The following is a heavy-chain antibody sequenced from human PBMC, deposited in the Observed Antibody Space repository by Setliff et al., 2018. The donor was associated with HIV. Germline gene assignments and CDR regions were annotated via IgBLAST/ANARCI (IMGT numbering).Heavy chain of an antibody. CDR1: GGSISSSGYY. D-gene: IGHD5-18*01. CDR3: AREDTAPPDYYYSYMDV. CDR2: IYYSGRA. V-gene: IGHV4-39*02. Sequence: NPSETLSLTCTVSGGSISSSGYYWAWIRQPPGKGLEWIGTIYYSGRAHYNPSLKSRVTISVDTPKNQFSLKLSSVTAADTAVYYCAREDTAPPDYYYSYMDVWGKGTTVTVSS. J-gene: IGHJ6*03.